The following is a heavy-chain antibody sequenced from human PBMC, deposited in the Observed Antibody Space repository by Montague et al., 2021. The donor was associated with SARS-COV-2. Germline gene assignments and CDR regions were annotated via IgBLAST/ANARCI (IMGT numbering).Heavy chain of an antibody. CDR1: GGSITSYY. CDR3: VRDHPYGGPRGAYDI. J-gene: IGHJ3*02. D-gene: IGHD4-23*01. Sequence: SETLSLTCTVSGGSITSYYWNWLRRSPGKGLEWIAYIYDGGAVNYNPSLGSRVTISTDTSKNQLSLKVNSVTAADTAVYYCVRDHPYGGPRGAYDIWGQGTVVTVSS. CDR2: IYDGGAV. V-gene: IGHV4-59*01.